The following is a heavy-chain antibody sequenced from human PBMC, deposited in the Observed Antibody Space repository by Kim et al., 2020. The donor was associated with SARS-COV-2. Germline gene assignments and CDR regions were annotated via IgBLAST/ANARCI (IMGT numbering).Heavy chain of an antibody. CDR3: TRVYEYSSSSGWFDP. J-gene: IGHJ5*02. Sequence: GGSLRLSCTASGFTFGDYAMSWFRQAPGKGLEWVGFIRSKAYGGTTEYAASVKGRFTISRDDSESIAYLQMNSLKTEDTAVYYCTRVYEYSSSSGWFDPWGQGTLVTVSS. CDR2: IRSKAYGGTT. V-gene: IGHV3-49*03. D-gene: IGHD6-6*01. CDR1: GFTFGDYA.